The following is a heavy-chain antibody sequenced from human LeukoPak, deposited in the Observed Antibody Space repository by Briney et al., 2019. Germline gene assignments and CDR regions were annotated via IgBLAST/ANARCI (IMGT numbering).Heavy chain of an antibody. Sequence: PGGSLRLSCAASGFTFSSYAMSWVRQAPGKGLEWVSAISGSGGSTCYADSVKGRFTISRDNSKNTLYLQMNSLRAEDTAVYYCAKAVAGSIETCFDYWGQGTLVTVSS. V-gene: IGHV3-23*01. D-gene: IGHD6-19*01. J-gene: IGHJ4*02. CDR2: ISGSGGST. CDR3: AKAVAGSIETCFDY. CDR1: GFTFSSYA.